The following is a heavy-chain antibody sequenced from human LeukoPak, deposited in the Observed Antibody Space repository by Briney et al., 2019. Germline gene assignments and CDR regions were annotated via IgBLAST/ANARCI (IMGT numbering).Heavy chain of an antibody. V-gene: IGHV3-48*01. Sequence: GGSLRLSCAASALTFNIYSMNCVRQSPGKALECVSYITSSRSSIYFVGSVKGRFTISRDNSKDTLYLQMNSLRAEDTAVYYCAKDLLHYYGSGNFFDYWGQGTMVTV. CDR1: ALTFNIYS. J-gene: IGHJ4*02. CDR3: AKDLLHYYGSGNFFDY. CDR2: ITSSRSSI. D-gene: IGHD3-10*01.